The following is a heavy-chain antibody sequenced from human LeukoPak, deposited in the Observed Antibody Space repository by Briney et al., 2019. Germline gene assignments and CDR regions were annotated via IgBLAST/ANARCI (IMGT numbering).Heavy chain of an antibody. CDR3: TKKPAYDFWSGYIDAFDI. CDR1: GFTLSSYA. V-gene: IGHV3-23*01. CDR2: ISGRGGGT. Sequence: GGSLRLSCAASGFTLSSYAMSWVRQAPGKGLEWFSAISGRGGGTYYADSVKGRFPISRDNSKNTLYLQMNSLRAEDTAVYYCTKKPAYDFWSGYIDAFDIWGQGTMVTVSS. J-gene: IGHJ3*02. D-gene: IGHD3-3*01.